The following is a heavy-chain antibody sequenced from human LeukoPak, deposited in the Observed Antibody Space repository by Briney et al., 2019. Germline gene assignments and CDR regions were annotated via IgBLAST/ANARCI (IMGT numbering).Heavy chain of an antibody. CDR2: IYYSRST. Sequence: PSETLSLTCTVSGGSISSYYWSWIRQPPGKGLEWIGYIYYSRSTNYNPSLKSRVTISVDTSKNQFSLKLSSVTAADTAVYYCARELNFWSGYHYWFDPWGQGTLVTVSS. D-gene: IGHD3-3*01. CDR3: ARELNFWSGYHYWFDP. CDR1: GGSISSYY. V-gene: IGHV4-59*01. J-gene: IGHJ5*02.